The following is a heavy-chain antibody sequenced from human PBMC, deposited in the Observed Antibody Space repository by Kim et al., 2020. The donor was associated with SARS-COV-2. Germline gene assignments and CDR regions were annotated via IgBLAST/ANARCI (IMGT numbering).Heavy chain of an antibody. CDR3: ARDVDGSGGSHRDY. J-gene: IGHJ4*02. CDR2: MNQNGSNR. CDR1: GFIFRTYW. V-gene: IGHV3-7*03. D-gene: IGHD3-10*01. Sequence: GGSLRLSCAASGFIFRTYWMSWVRQAPGKGLEWVANMNQNGSNRNYADSVKGRFTISRDNAKNSLFLQMNGLRVDDTALYYCARDVDGSGGSHRDYWGQGTLVTVSP.